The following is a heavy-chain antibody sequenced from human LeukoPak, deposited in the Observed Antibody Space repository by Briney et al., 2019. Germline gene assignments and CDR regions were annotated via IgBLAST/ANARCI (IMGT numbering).Heavy chain of an antibody. CDR1: GYTFTSYY. J-gene: IGHJ4*02. Sequence: ASVKVSCKASGYTFTSYYMHWVRQVPGQGLEWMGIINPSGGSTSYAQKFQGRVTMTRDTSTSTVYMELSSLRSEDTAVYYCASTHSSGWKRFDYWGQGTLVTVSS. D-gene: IGHD6-19*01. CDR3: ASTHSSGWKRFDY. V-gene: IGHV1-46*01. CDR2: INPSGGST.